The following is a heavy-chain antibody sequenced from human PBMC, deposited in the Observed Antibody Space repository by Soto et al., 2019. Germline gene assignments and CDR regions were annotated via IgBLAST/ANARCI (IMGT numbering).Heavy chain of an antibody. CDR3: ASSYYDFWSGYYKFDY. Sequence: QVQLVQSGAEVQKPGSSVKVSCKASGGTFSSYAISWVRQAPGQGLEWMGGIIPIFGTANYAQKFQGRVTITADESTSTAYMELSSLRSEDTAVYYCASSYYDFWSGYYKFDYWGQGTLVTVSS. CDR1: GGTFSSYA. J-gene: IGHJ4*02. CDR2: IIPIFGTA. D-gene: IGHD3-3*01. V-gene: IGHV1-69*01.